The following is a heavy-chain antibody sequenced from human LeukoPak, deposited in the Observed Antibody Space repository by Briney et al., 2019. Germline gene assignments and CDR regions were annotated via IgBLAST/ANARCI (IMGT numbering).Heavy chain of an antibody. J-gene: IGHJ5*02. CDR1: GFTFSSYS. CDR2: ISSSSSYI. D-gene: IGHD2-15*01. Sequence: GGSLRLSCAASGFTFSSYSMNWVRQAPGKGLEWVSSISSSSSYIYYADSVKGRFTISRDNAKNSLYLQMNSLRAEDTAVYYCAKELGYCSGGSCYTWFDPWGQGTLVTVSS. CDR3: AKELGYCSGGSCYTWFDP. V-gene: IGHV3-21*01.